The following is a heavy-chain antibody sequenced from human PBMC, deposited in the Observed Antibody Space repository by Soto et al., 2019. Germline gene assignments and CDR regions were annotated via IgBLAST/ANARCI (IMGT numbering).Heavy chain of an antibody. CDR2: ISSSSSTI. D-gene: IGHD3-3*01. CDR3: ARDPEWFELDY. J-gene: IGHJ4*02. V-gene: IGHV3-48*01. Sequence: GGSLRLSCAASGFTFSSYSMNWVRQAPGKGLEWVSYISSSSSTIYYADSVKGRFTISRDNAKNSLYLQMNSLRAEDTAVYYCARDPEWFELDYWGQGTLVTVSS. CDR1: GFTFSSYS.